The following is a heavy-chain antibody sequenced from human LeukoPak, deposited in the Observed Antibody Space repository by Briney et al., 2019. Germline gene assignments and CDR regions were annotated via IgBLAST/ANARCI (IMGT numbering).Heavy chain of an antibody. CDR2: IYYSGST. V-gene: IGHV4-39*01. J-gene: IGHJ5*02. CDR1: GGSISSSSYY. D-gene: IGHD6-13*01. Sequence: SETLSLTCTVSGGSISSSSYYWGWIRQPPGKGLEWIGSIYYSGSTYYNPSLKSRVTISVDTSKNQFSLKLSSVTAADTAVYYCARVRFEQQVFWFDPWGQGTPVTVSS. CDR3: ARVRFEQQVFWFDP.